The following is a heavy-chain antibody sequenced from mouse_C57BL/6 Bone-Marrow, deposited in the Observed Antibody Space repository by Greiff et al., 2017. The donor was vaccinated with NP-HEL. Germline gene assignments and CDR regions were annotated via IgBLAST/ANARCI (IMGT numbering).Heavy chain of an antibody. CDR3: ARGTTVEGFDY. CDR1: GYTFTSSG. D-gene: IGHD1-1*01. Sequence: VKLQQSGAELARPGASVKLSCKASGYTFTSSGISWVKQRTGQGLEWIGEIYPRSGNTYYNEKFKGKATLTADKSSSTAYMELRSLTSEDSAVYFCARGTTVEGFDYWGQGTTLTVSS. V-gene: IGHV1-81*01. CDR2: IYPRSGNT. J-gene: IGHJ2*01.